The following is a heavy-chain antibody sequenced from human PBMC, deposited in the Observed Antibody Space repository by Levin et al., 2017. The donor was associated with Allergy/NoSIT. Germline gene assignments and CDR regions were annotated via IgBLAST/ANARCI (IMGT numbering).Heavy chain of an antibody. D-gene: IGHD6-13*01. CDR2: ISSSGSTI. Sequence: KSGGSLRLSCAASGFTFSDYYMSWIRQAPGKGLEWVSYISSSGSTIYYADSVKGRFTISRDNAKNSLYLQMNSLRAEDTAVYYGASPASSSWYLGFDYWGQGTLVTVSS. CDR3: ASPASSSWYLGFDY. V-gene: IGHV3-11*01. J-gene: IGHJ4*02. CDR1: GFTFSDYY.